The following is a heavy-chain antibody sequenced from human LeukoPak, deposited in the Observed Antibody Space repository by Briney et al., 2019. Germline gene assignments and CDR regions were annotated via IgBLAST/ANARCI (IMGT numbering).Heavy chain of an antibody. CDR2: ISGSGGST. D-gene: IGHD6-13*01. CDR1: GFTFSSYG. CDR3: AKHIAAAGTRYSFDY. J-gene: IGHJ4*02. V-gene: IGHV3-23*01. Sequence: GGSLRLSCAASGFTFSSYGMSWVRQAPGKGLEWVSAISGSGGSTYYADSVKGRLTISRENSKHTLYLQMNSLRAEDTAVYYCAKHIAAAGTRYSFDYWGQGTLVTVSS.